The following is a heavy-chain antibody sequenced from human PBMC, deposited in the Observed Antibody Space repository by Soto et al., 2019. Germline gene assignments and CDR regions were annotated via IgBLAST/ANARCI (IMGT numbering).Heavy chain of an antibody. CDR1: GYSFTRYW. CDR3: ARATQGYSYGYNYFDY. Sequence: GESLKISCTGSGYSFTRYWIGWVRQMPGKGLEWMGIIYPGDSDTRYSPSFQGQVTISADKSISTAYLQWSSLKASDTAMYYCARATQGYSYGYNYFDYWGQGTLVTVSS. J-gene: IGHJ4*02. CDR2: IYPGDSDT. V-gene: IGHV5-51*01. D-gene: IGHD5-18*01.